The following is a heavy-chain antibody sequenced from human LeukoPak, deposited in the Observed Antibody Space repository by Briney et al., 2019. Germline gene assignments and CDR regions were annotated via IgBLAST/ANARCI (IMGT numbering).Heavy chain of an antibody. Sequence: SETLSLTRTVSGGSISSYYCSWIRQPPGKGLEWIGYIYYSGSTNYNPSLKSRVTISVDTSKNQFSLKLSSVTAADTAVYYCARDKCSGGSCYSDNYDAFDIWGQGTMVTVSS. D-gene: IGHD2-15*01. CDR3: ARDKCSGGSCYSDNYDAFDI. V-gene: IGHV4-59*01. CDR2: IYYSGST. J-gene: IGHJ3*02. CDR1: GGSISSYY.